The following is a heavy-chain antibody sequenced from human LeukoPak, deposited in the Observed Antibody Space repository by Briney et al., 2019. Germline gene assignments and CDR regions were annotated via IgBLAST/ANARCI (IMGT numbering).Heavy chain of an antibody. J-gene: IGHJ4*02. CDR3: AGERGEEYSSGWYKTNYFYN. Sequence: SETLSLTCTVSGYSISSGYYWGWIRQPPGKGLEWIGSIYHSGSTYYNPSLKSRVAISADMSKNQISLKLTSVTGADTAVYYCAGERGEEYSSGWYKTNYFYNWGQGIRVTVSS. CDR1: GYSISSGYY. D-gene: IGHD6-19*01. CDR2: IYHSGST. V-gene: IGHV4-38-2*02.